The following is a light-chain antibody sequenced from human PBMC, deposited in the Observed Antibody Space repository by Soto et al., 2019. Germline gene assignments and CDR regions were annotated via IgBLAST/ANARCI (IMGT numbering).Light chain of an antibody. V-gene: IGLV2-11*01. CDR3: CSYAGNKTVV. J-gene: IGLJ3*02. CDR2: DVG. Sequence: QSALTQPRSVSGSPGQSVTISCTGTSSDVGAYIYVSWYQQYPAKAPKVMIYDVGRRPSGVPDRFSGSKSGNTASLTISGLQAEDEAGYFCCSYAGNKTVVFGGGTKLTVL. CDR1: SSDVGAYIY.